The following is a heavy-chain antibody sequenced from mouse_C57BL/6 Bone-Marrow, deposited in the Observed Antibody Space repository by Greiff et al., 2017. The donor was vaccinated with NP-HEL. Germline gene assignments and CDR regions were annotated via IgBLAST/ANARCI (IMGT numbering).Heavy chain of an antibody. Sequence: EVKLMESGGGLVKPGGSLKLSCAASGFTFSSYAMSWVRQTPEKRLEWVATISDGGSYTYYPDNVKGRFTISRDNAKNNLYLQMSHLKSEDTAMYYCARNDYDSWYFDVWGTGTTVTVSS. CDR3: ARNDYDSWYFDV. D-gene: IGHD2-4*01. CDR1: GFTFSSYA. CDR2: ISDGGSYT. V-gene: IGHV5-4*03. J-gene: IGHJ1*03.